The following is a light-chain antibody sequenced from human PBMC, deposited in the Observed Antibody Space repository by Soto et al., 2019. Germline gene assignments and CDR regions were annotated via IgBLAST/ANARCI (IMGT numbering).Light chain of an antibody. CDR3: EAWDDSLKGPV. CDR2: ANN. V-gene: IGLV1-44*01. CDR1: SSNIGTNT. J-gene: IGLJ2*01. Sequence: QSVVTQPPSVSGTPGQRVTISCSGSSSNIGTNTVNWYQQLPGMAPKLLIYANNQRPSGVPDRFSDSKSGTSASLAISGLQSEDEAEYYCEAWDDSLKGPVFGGGTKGTVL.